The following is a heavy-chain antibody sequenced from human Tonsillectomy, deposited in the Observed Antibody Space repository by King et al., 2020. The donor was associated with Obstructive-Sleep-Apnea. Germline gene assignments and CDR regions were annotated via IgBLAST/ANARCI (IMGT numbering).Heavy chain of an antibody. J-gene: IGHJ4*02. V-gene: IGHV4-59*08. CDR1: GVSISGYY. CDR3: ARHNGYEQD. Sequence: VQLQESGPGLVKPSETLSLTCTVSGVSISGYYWSWIRQPPGKGLEWIGYISYSGSTFYNPSLKSRVTMSVDTSKNQFSLRLSSVTAADTAVYYCARHNGYEQDWVQGTLVTVSS. CDR2: ISYSGST. D-gene: IGHD5-12*01.